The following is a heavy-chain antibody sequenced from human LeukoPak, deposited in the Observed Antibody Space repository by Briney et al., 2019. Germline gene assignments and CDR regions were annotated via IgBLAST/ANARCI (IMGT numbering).Heavy chain of an antibody. CDR3: ARGNYCSGGSCYWFDP. D-gene: IGHD2-15*01. V-gene: IGHV4-61*01. Sequence: SETLSLTCTVSGGSVSSGSYYWRWIRQPPGKGLEWIGYIYYSGSTNYNPSLKRRVTISVDTSKNQFSLKLSSVTAADTAVYYCARGNYCSGGSCYWFDPWGQGTLVTVSS. CDR1: GGSVSSGSYY. CDR2: IYYSGST. J-gene: IGHJ5*02.